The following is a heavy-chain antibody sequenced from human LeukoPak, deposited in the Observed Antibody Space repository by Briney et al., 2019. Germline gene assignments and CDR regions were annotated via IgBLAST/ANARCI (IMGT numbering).Heavy chain of an antibody. J-gene: IGHJ3*02. CDR2: IYTSGST. Sequence: SETLSLTCTVSGGSISSYYWSWIRQPAGKGLEWIGRIYTSGSTNYNPSLKSRVTMSVDTSKNQFSLKLISVTAADTAVYYCAREVGIVVVVAAKRAAFDIWGQGTMVTVSS. CDR1: GGSISSYY. D-gene: IGHD2-15*01. V-gene: IGHV4-4*07. CDR3: AREVGIVVVVAAKRAAFDI.